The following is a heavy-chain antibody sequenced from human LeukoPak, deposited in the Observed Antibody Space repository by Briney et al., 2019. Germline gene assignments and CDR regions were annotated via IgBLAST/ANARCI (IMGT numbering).Heavy chain of an antibody. CDR3: ARGPGGRSGYHPLEDYYYYYYMDV. Sequence: GASVKVSCKASGYTFIRNGICWVRQAPGQGLEWMGWISGYNGNTKYAQKFQGRVTMTTDTSTSTAYMELKSLRSDDTAVYYCARGPGGRSGYHPLEDYYYYYYMDVWGKGTKVTVSS. D-gene: IGHD3-22*01. CDR2: ISGYNGNT. CDR1: GYTFIRNG. J-gene: IGHJ6*03. V-gene: IGHV1-18*01.